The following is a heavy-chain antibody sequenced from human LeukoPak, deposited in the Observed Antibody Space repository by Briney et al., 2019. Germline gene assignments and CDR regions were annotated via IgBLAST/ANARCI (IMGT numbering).Heavy chain of an antibody. CDR1: GFTFSSYS. CDR3: ARDLDTMARIYYYYYMDV. D-gene: IGHD3-10*01. J-gene: IGHJ6*03. V-gene: IGHV3-48*04. Sequence: GGSLRLSCAASGFTFSSYSMNWVRQAPGKGLEWVSYISSSSSTIYYADSVKGRFTISRNNAKNSLYLQMNSLRAEDTAVYYCARDLDTMARIYYYYYMDVWGKGTTVTVSS. CDR2: ISSSSSTI.